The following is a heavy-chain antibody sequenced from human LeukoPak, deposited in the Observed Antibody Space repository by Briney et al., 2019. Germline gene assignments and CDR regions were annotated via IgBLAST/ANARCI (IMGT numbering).Heavy chain of an antibody. V-gene: IGHV3-23*01. J-gene: IGHJ4*02. D-gene: IGHD1/OR15-1a*01. CDR2: ISGSGGST. CDR1: GFTVSGNY. Sequence: GGSLRLSCAVSGFTVSGNYMSWVRQAPGKGLEWVSAISGSGGSTYYADSVKGRFTISRDNSKNTLYLQMNSLRAEDTAVYYCAKERTDFDYWGQGTLVTVSS. CDR3: AKERTDFDY.